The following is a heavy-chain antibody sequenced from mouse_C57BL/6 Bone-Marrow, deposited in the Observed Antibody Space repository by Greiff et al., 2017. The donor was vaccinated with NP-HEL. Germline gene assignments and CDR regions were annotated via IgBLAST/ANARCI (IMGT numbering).Heavy chain of an antibody. Sequence: VKLMESGAELARPGASVKLSCKASGYTFTSYGISWVKQRTGQGLEWIGEIYPRSGNTYYNEKFKGKATLTADKSSSTAYMELRSLTSEDSAVYFWASRGYYWYFDVWGTGTTVTVSS. J-gene: IGHJ1*03. CDR1: GYTFTSYG. CDR2: IYPRSGNT. D-gene: IGHD2-2*01. CDR3: ASRGYYWYFDV. V-gene: IGHV1-81*01.